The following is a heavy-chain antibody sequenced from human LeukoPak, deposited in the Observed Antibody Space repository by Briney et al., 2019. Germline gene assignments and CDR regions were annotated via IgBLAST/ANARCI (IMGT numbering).Heavy chain of an antibody. Sequence: GGSLRLSCATSGFTFTSFAMNWVRQAPGKGLEWVSAVSGNGGSTYYTDSVKGRFTISRDNFKNVLYLQMSSLGAEDTALYYCAKAKGRTGEFDYWGQGTLVTVSS. CDR2: VSGNGGST. J-gene: IGHJ4*02. CDR1: GFTFTSFA. D-gene: IGHD7-27*01. V-gene: IGHV3-23*01. CDR3: AKAKGRTGEFDY.